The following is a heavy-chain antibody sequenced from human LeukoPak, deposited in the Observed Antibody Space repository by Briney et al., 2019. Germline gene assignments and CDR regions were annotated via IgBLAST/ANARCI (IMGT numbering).Heavy chain of an antibody. V-gene: IGHV3-30*02. Sequence: GGSLRLSCAASGFTFETFGMHWVRQAPGKGLEWVTFIRYNGNDNYNADSVKGRFTISRDNSKNMLYLQMNSLRAEDTAVYYCARKNGLDYWGQGTLVTVSS. CDR3: ARKNGLDY. CDR1: GFTFETFG. J-gene: IGHJ4*02. CDR2: IRYNGNDN.